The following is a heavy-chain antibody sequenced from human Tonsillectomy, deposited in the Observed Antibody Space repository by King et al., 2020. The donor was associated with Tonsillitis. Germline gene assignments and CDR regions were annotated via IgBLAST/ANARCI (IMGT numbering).Heavy chain of an antibody. CDR1: GFTFDDYT. J-gene: IGHJ3*02. CDR2: ISWDGGST. Sequence: QLVQSGGVVVQPGGSLRLSCAASGFTFDDYTMHWVRQAPGKGLEWVSLISWDGGSTYFADSVKGRFTISRDNSKNSLYLQMNSLRTEDTALYYCAKDLGRGYSGLDDWVDAFDIWGQGTMVTVSS. V-gene: IGHV3-43*01. CDR3: AKDLGRGYSGLDDWVDAFDI. D-gene: IGHD5-12*01.